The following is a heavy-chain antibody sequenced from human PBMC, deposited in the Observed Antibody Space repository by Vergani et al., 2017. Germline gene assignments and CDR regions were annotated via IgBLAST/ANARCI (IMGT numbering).Heavy chain of an antibody. CDR3: ARRGSSGGFFPSSYFYGMDV. D-gene: IGHD3-10*01. V-gene: IGHV4-38-2*01. CDR1: DSSITTNHY. CDR2: IHHSGDT. J-gene: IGHJ6*02. Sequence: QVQLQESGPGLVKPSETLTLTCDVSDSSITTNHYWGWFRQSPGKGLECCVCIHHSGDTYYNSSLKSRVSISIVSSSKFSLRLTSVTAADTAIYYCARRGSSGGFFPSSYFYGMDVWGHGTTVTVSS.